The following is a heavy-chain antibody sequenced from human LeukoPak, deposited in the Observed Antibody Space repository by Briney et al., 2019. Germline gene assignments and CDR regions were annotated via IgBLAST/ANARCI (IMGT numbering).Heavy chain of an antibody. CDR1: EFTFSSYS. CDR3: ARVYDVLTGGFDH. J-gene: IGHJ4*02. CDR2: ISSSMISI. V-gene: IGHV3-21*01. Sequence: PGGSLRLSCAASEFTFSSYSMNWVRQAPGKGLEWVSFISSSMISIHYADSVQGRFTISRDNARNILYLQMNSLRAEDTAVYYCARVYDVLTGGFDHWGQGALVTVSS. D-gene: IGHD3-9*01.